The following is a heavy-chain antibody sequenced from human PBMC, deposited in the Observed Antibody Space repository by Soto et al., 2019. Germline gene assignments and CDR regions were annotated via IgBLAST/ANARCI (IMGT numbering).Heavy chain of an antibody. V-gene: IGHV4-34*01. CDR2: ITHRGSS. Sequence: QVQLQQWGAGLLKPPEILSLTCAVYGGSFSGYYWSWIRQPPGEGLEWIGEITHRGSSSYNPSLKSRVPISVDTSKNQFSLTLTSVTAADPAVYYCAAGGANGIFDYWGQATLVTVSS. J-gene: IGHJ4*02. CDR3: AAGGANGIFDY. D-gene: IGHD1-1*01. CDR1: GGSFSGYY.